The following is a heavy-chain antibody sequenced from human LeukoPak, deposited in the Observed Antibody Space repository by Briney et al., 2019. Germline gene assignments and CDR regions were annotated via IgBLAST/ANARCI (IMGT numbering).Heavy chain of an antibody. Sequence: GSLRLSCEASGFTFSTYGINWVRQPPGKGLEWIGEIYHSGSTNYNPSLKSRVTISVDKSKNQFSLKLSSVTAADTAVYYCARSSIIAAAGSFDYWGQGTLVTVSS. CDR3: ARSSIIAAAGSFDY. V-gene: IGHV4-4*02. CDR1: GFTFSTYGI. D-gene: IGHD6-13*01. J-gene: IGHJ4*02. CDR2: IYHSGST.